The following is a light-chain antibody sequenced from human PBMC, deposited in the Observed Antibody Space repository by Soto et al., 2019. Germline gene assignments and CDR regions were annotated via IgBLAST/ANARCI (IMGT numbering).Light chain of an antibody. CDR3: QQSHPPPLT. CDR1: QSIRRY. J-gene: IGKJ4*01. Sequence: DSQRTRSPSPLSASVGDIVTVTCRASQSIRRYLNWYQQKPGNAPKLLIYAASNLQSGVPSRFSGSGSGTDFTLTISSLHPEDFATYFCQQSHPPPLTFGGGTKVHIK. CDR2: AAS. V-gene: IGKV1-39*01.